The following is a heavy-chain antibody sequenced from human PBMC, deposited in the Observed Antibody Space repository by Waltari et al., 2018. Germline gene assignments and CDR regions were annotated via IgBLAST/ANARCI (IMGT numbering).Heavy chain of an antibody. V-gene: IGHV1-18*04. Sequence: QVQLVQSGGEVKKPGASVKVSCKASGYTFNIYVISWVRQAPGQGLEWMGWIIPYSRNTKYAQNLRGRVTMTTDTSTSTAYMELRSLRSDDTAVYYCARGGGYSGYDEFDYWGQGTLVTVSS. D-gene: IGHD5-12*01. CDR1: GYTFNIYV. CDR3: ARGGGYSGYDEFDY. CDR2: IIPYSRNT. J-gene: IGHJ4*02.